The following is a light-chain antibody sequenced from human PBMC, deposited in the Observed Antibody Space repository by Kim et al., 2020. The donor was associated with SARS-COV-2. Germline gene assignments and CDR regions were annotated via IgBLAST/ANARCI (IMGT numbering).Light chain of an antibody. J-gene: IGKJ5*01. V-gene: IGKV1-17*01. CDR1: QDIRND. CDR3: LQHNTYPIT. Sequence: ASGGDRLTITCRARQDIRNDLGWYQQNPGRAPKRLIYGASSLQSGVPSRFSGSGSGTEFTLTISSLQPEDFATYFCLQHNTYPITFGQGTRLEIK. CDR2: GAS.